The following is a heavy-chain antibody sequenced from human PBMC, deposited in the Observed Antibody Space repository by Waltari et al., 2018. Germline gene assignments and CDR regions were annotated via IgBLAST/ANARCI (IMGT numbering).Heavy chain of an antibody. CDR3: ARVGKYCGGDCYYDY. J-gene: IGHJ4*02. V-gene: IGHV3-33*01. CDR2: IWYDGSNK. Sequence: QVQLVESGGGVVQPGRSLRLSCAASGFTFSSYGMHWVRQAPGKGLAWVAVIWYDGSNKYYADSVKGRFTISRDNSKNTLYLQMNSLRAEDTAVYYCARVGKYCGGDCYYDYWGQGTLVTVSS. D-gene: IGHD2-21*02. CDR1: GFTFSSYG.